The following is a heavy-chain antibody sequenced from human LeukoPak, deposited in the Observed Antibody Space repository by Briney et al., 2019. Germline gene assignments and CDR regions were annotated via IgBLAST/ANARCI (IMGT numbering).Heavy chain of an antibody. J-gene: IGHJ4*02. V-gene: IGHV3-23*01. Sequence: GGSLRLSCAASGFTFSSYSMSWVRQAPGKGLEWVSSISGSGGSTFYADSMKGRFTISRDNSKNTLFLQMNSLRAEDTAIYYCAVDYDLLTSYYTDLGYWGQGALVTVSS. CDR3: AVDYDLLTSYYTDLGY. CDR2: ISGSGGST. CDR1: GFTFSSYS. D-gene: IGHD3-9*01.